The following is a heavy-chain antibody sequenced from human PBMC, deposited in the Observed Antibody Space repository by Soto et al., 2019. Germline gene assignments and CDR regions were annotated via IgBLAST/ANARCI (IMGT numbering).Heavy chain of an antibody. Sequence: GASVKVSCKASGYTFTSYYMHWVRQAPGQGLEWMGIINPSGGSTSYAQKFQGRVTMTRDTSTSTVYMELSSLRSEDTAVYYCAREPFGVSGYDRGFGMDVWGQGTTVTVSS. V-gene: IGHV1-46*01. CDR3: AREPFGVSGYDRGFGMDV. CDR1: GYTFTSYY. J-gene: IGHJ6*02. CDR2: INPSGGST. D-gene: IGHD5-12*01.